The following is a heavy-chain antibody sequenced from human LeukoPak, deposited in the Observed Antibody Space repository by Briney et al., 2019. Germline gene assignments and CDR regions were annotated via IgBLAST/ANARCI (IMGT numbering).Heavy chain of an antibody. CDR2: ISYDGSNK. CDR1: GFTFSSYG. CDR3: AKGASAALPYYYYYYMDV. V-gene: IGHV3-30*18. J-gene: IGHJ6*03. Sequence: PGGSLRLSCVASGFTFSSYGMHWVRQAPGKGLEWVAVISYDGSNKYYADSVKGRFTISRDNSKNTLYLQMNSLRAEDTAVYYCAKGASAALPYYYYYYMDVWGKGTTVTVSS. D-gene: IGHD6-13*01.